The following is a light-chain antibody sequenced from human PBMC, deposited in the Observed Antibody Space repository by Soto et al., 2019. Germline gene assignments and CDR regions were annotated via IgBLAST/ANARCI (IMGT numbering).Light chain of an antibody. V-gene: IGKV1-39*01. Sequence: DIPMTQSPSSVSASVGDRVTIACRAGQSVRSYLNWYQQKPGKAPNLMIDVSSTLQSGVPSTFSGGGSGTDFTLTISRLQPEDFATYYCQQSYTSPLIFGGGTKVEI. CDR1: QSVRSY. CDR3: QQSYTSPLI. CDR2: VSS. J-gene: IGKJ4*01.